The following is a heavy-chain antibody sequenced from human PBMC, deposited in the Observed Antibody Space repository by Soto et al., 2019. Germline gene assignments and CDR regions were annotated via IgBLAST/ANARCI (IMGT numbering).Heavy chain of an antibody. CDR3: ATVSGALVHLGY. CDR2: ISGSGSST. D-gene: IGHD3-16*01. Sequence: LRLSCAAPGFTFSSYAMSSVRQAPGKGLEWVSAISGSGSSTYYAHSVKGRFTISRDNSKNTLYLQMNSLRDEDTAIYYCATVSGALVHLGYWGQGTLVTVSS. CDR1: GFTFSSYA. V-gene: IGHV3-23*01. J-gene: IGHJ4*02.